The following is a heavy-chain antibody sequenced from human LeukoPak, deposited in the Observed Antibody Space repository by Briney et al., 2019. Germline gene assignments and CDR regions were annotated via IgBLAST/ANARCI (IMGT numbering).Heavy chain of an antibody. CDR2: ISTTSGNI. Sequence: GGSLRLSCAASGFTFSSYSMNWVRQAPGKGLEWVAAISTTSGNIYYADSVKGRFTISRDNAKNSLYLQMNSLRAEDTAVYYCARDIDQYYDILTGLDYWGQGTLVTVSS. J-gene: IGHJ4*02. CDR3: ARDIDQYYDILTGLDY. CDR1: GFTFSSYS. V-gene: IGHV3-21*01. D-gene: IGHD3-9*01.